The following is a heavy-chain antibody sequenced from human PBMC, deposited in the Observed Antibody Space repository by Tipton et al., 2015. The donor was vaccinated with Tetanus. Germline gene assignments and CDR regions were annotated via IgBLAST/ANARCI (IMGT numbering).Heavy chain of an antibody. Sequence: TLSLTCAVSGGSISSYYWSWIRQPPGKGLEWIGYISYRGGTNYNPSLKSRVTISVDTSRNQFSLRLRSVTAADTAVYYCAREVEAAGYDYWGQGTLVTVSS. V-gene: IGHV4-59*01. J-gene: IGHJ4*02. CDR2: ISYRGGT. CDR3: AREVEAAGYDY. D-gene: IGHD6-13*01. CDR1: GGSISSYY.